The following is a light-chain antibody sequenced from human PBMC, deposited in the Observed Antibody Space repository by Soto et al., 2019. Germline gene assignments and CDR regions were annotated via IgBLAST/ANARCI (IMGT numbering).Light chain of an antibody. Sequence: QSVLTQPASVSGSPGQSITISCTGTSSDVGRYDYVSWYQHHPGKAPKLMIYEVSSRPSGVSHRFSGSKSGNTASLTISRLQAEDEADYYCSSSTSHTPIFGGGTQLTVL. CDR2: EVS. CDR3: SSSTSHTPI. J-gene: IGLJ2*01. V-gene: IGLV2-14*01. CDR1: SSDVGRYDY.